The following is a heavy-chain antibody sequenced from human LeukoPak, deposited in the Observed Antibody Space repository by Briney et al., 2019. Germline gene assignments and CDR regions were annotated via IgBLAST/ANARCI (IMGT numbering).Heavy chain of an antibody. CDR2: INPNSGGT. J-gene: IGHJ4*02. Sequence: ASVKVSCTASGYTFTGYYMHWVRQAPGQGLEWMGRINPNSGGTNYAQKFQGRVTMTRDTSSSTAYMELSRLRSDDPAVYYCARDKGWHEFDYWGQGTLVTVSS. D-gene: IGHD6-19*01. CDR1: GYTFTGYY. CDR3: ARDKGWHEFDY. V-gene: IGHV1-2*06.